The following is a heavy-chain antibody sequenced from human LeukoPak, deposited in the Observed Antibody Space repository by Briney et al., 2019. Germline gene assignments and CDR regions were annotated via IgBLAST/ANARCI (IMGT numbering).Heavy chain of an antibody. Sequence: GGSLRLSCAASGFTFSSYAMSWVRQAPGKGLEWVSAISGSGGSTYYADSVKGRFTISRDNSKNTLYLQMKRLRAEDTAVYYCAKGGGYEAQYYYYYLDVWRKGTTVTISS. CDR3: AKGGGYEAQYYYYYLDV. CDR1: GFTFSSYA. V-gene: IGHV3-23*01. J-gene: IGHJ6*03. CDR2: ISGSGGST. D-gene: IGHD5-12*01.